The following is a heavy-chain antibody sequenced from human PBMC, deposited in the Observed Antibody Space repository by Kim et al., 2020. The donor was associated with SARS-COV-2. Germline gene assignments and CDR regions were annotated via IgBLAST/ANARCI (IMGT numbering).Heavy chain of an antibody. D-gene: IGHD6-19*01. CDR3: ARGNVIAVAGNNWFDP. Sequence: SETLSLTCAVYGGSFSGYYWSWIRQPPGKGLEWIGEINHSGSTNYNPSLKSRVTISVDTSKNQFSLKLSSVTVADTAVYYCARGNVIAVAGNNWFDPWGQGTLVTVSS. V-gene: IGHV4-34*01. J-gene: IGHJ5*02. CDR1: GGSFSGYY. CDR2: INHSGST.